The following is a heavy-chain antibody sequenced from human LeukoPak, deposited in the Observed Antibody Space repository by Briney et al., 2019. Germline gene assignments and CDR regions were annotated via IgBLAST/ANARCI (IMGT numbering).Heavy chain of an antibody. CDR1: GGSISSYY. V-gene: IGHV4-59*01. CDR2: IYYSGST. CDR3: TREVGGYSSSWYGDYFDY. Sequence: SETLSLTCTVSGGSISSYYWSWLRQPPGKGLEWIGYIYYSGSTNYNPSLKSRVTISVDTSKNQFSLKLSSVTAADTAVYYCTREVGGYSSSWYGDYFDYWDQGTLVIVSS. J-gene: IGHJ4*02. D-gene: IGHD6-13*01.